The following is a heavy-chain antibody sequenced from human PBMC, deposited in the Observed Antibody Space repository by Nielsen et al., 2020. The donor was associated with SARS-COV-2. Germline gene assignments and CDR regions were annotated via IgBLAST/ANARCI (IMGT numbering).Heavy chain of an antibody. CDR1: GFTFGSYG. J-gene: IGHJ4*02. Sequence: GGSLRLSCAASGFTFGSYGMHWVRQAPGKGLEWLAVIWYDGSEIYYADSVNGRFTISRDHSKNTLYLQMNSLRVEDTAVYYCTRAPYSSGDFDFWGQGTLVTVSS. CDR2: IWYDGSEI. CDR3: TRAPYSSGDFDF. V-gene: IGHV3-33*01. D-gene: IGHD6-25*01.